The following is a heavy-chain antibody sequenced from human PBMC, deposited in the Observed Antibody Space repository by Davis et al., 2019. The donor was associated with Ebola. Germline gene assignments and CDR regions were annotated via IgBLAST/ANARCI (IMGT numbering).Heavy chain of an antibody. J-gene: IGHJ5*02. Sequence: SETLSLTCTVSGGSISGYFWSWIRQPPGKGLEWIGDVYRSGSTHYNPSLRSRVAISLDTPKNQFSLQLSSVTAADTAIYYCVREVNAVVVVVAASPLDNWFDPWGQGTLVTVSS. CDR1: GGSISGYF. CDR2: VYRSGST. D-gene: IGHD2-15*01. V-gene: IGHV4-4*08. CDR3: VREVNAVVVVVAASPLDNWFDP.